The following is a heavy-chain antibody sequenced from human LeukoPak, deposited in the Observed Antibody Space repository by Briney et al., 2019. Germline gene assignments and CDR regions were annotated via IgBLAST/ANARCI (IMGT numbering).Heavy chain of an antibody. D-gene: IGHD2-2*01. CDR2: IYNSGNT. Sequence: GGSLRLSCAASGFTVSSNYMTWVRQAPGKGLEWVSVIYNSGNTYYADSVKGRFTMSRDNSKNTLSLQMNSLRAEDTAVYYCARADRTSWFDYWGQGTLITVSS. V-gene: IGHV3-66*01. CDR3: ARADRTSWFDY. J-gene: IGHJ4*02. CDR1: GFTVSSNY.